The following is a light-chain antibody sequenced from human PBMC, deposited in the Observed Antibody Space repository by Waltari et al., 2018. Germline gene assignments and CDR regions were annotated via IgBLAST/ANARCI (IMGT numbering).Light chain of an antibody. V-gene: IGLV2-11*01. CDR2: VVN. J-gene: IGLJ2*01. CDR1: RSAVGGSHY. CDR3: FSYAGSNNLV. Sequence: QSALTQPRSVSGAPGQSLTIPCTGTRSAVGGSHYFPRYQQHPGKAPTLISYVVNNSPSGVPDRFSGSKSGNTAALTVSGLQAEDEADYYCFSYAGSNNLVFGGGTKLTVL.